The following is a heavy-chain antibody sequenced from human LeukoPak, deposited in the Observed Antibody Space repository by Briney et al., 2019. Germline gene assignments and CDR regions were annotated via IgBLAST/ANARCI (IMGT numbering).Heavy chain of an antibody. CDR3: ARDYGSGSHHDY. D-gene: IGHD3-10*01. J-gene: IGHJ4*02. CDR1: GYTFTSYD. CDR2: MNPNSGNT. Sequence: ASVKVSCKASGYTFTSYDINWVRQATGQGLEWMGWMNPNSGNTGYAQKFQGRVTMTRNTSISTAYMELSSLRSEDTAVCYCARDYGSGSHHDYWGQGTLVTVSS. V-gene: IGHV1-8*02.